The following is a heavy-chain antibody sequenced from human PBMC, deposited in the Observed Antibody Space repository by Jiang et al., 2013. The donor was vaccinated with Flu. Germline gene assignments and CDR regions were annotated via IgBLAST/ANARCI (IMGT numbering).Heavy chain of an antibody. V-gene: IGHV6-1*01. J-gene: IGHJ2*01. Sequence: AAWNWIRQSPSRGLEWLGRTYYRSKWYNEYAASVKSRITINPDTSKNQISLQLNSVTPEDTAVYYCARTQGYLDLWGRGTLVTVSS. CDR3: ARTQGYLDL. CDR2: TYYRSKWYN. CDR1: AA.